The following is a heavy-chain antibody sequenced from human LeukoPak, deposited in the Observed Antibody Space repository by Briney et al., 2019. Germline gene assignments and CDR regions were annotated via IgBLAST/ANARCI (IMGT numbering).Heavy chain of an antibody. V-gene: IGHV5-51*01. CDR2: IYPGDSDT. CDR1: GYSFHTYW. D-gene: IGHD5-18*01. CDR3: ARPNGGQLWFWYFDL. J-gene: IGHJ2*01. Sequence: GESLKISCKGSGYSFHTYWIGWVRQMPGKGLEWMGMIYPGDSDTRYSPAFQGQVTISVDKSITTTYLQWSSLKASDTAMYYCARPNGGQLWFWYFDLWGRGTQVTVSS.